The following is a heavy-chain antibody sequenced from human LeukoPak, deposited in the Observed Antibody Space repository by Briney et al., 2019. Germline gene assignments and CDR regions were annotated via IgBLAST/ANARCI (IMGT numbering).Heavy chain of an antibody. Sequence: GGSLRLSCAASDLPVSINYMTWVRQAPGKGLEWVSVIYSGGTTFYAASVKGRFTISRDNSKNTLYLQMTSLRAEDTAVYYCARGGDAFDIWGQGTMVSVSS. D-gene: IGHD2-15*01. CDR1: DLPVSINY. CDR2: IYSGGTT. J-gene: IGHJ3*02. CDR3: ARGGDAFDI. V-gene: IGHV3-53*01.